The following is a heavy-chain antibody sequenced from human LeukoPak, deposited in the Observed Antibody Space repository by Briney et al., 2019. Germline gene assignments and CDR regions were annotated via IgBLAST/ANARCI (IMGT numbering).Heavy chain of an antibody. D-gene: IGHD6-19*01. CDR3: ARDSGYSSGWYIDY. Sequence: PSETLSLTCTVSGGSISSYYWSWIRQPPGKGLEGIGYIYYSGSTNYNPSLKSRVTISVDTSKNQFSLKLSSVTAADTAVYYCARDSGYSSGWYIDYWGQGTLVTVSS. V-gene: IGHV4-59*01. J-gene: IGHJ4*02. CDR2: IYYSGST. CDR1: GGSISSYY.